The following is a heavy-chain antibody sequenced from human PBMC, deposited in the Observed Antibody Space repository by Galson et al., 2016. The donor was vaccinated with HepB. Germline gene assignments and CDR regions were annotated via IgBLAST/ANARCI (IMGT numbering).Heavy chain of an antibody. CDR2: ISGGRSYI. CDR3: ARDHYGDGFNP. J-gene: IGHJ5*02. CDR1: GFTFSSYT. D-gene: IGHD4-17*01. Sequence: SLRLSCAASGFTFSSYTMSWVRQPPGKGLEWVSSISGGRSYIYYADSVQGRFTISRDNAESSLFLQMNSLRAEDTAMYYCARDHYGDGFNPWGQGTLVTVSS. V-gene: IGHV3-21*04.